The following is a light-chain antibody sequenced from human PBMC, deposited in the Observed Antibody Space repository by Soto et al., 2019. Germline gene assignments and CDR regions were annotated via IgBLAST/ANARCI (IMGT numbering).Light chain of an antibody. J-gene: IGKJ4*01. CDR1: QGISTS. CDR2: AAS. CDR3: QQTNSFPLT. V-gene: IGKV1D-12*01. Sequence: DIQMTQSPSSVSASAGDGVTITCRASQGISTSLGWYQQKPGKAPKLLIYAASSLQSGVPSRFSGTGSGTDFTLTISSLQPEDFATYYCQQTNSFPLTFGGGTKVDIK.